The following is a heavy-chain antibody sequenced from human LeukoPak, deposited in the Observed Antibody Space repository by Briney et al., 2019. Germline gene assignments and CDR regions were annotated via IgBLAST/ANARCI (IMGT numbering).Heavy chain of an antibody. CDR2: ISSSGSTI. CDR1: GFTFSDYY. D-gene: IGHD4-23*01. Sequence: PGGSLRLSCAASGFTFSDYYMSWIRQAPGKGLEWVSYISSSGSTIYYANSVKGRFTISRDNAKNSLYLQMNSLRAEDTAVYYCARDARGNSPRVDYWGQGTLVTVSS. CDR3: ARDARGNSPRVDY. V-gene: IGHV3-11*01. J-gene: IGHJ4*02.